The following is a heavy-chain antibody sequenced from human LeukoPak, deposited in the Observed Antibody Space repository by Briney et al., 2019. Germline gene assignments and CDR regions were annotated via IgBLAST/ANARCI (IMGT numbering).Heavy chain of an antibody. CDR3: ARDRDEAVAGTEGFDP. Sequence: NTGGSLRFSCAASGFTFSSYSMTWVRQAPGKGLEWVSSISSSSSYIYYADSVKGRFTISRDNAKNSLYLQMNSLRAEDTAVYYCARDRDEAVAGTEGFDPWGQGTLVTVSS. CDR1: GFTFSSYS. CDR2: ISSSSSYI. J-gene: IGHJ5*02. D-gene: IGHD6-19*01. V-gene: IGHV3-21*01.